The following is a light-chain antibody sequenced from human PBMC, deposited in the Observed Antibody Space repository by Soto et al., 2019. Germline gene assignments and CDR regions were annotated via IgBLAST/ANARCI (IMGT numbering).Light chain of an antibody. Sequence: DIQMTQSPSSLSASVGDRVTITCRASQGISNYLAWYQQKPGKVPKVLIYAAFTLQSGVPSRFSGSGSGTDFTLTISSLQPEDVATYSCQKYNSAHCTFGQGTKMEIK. CDR2: AAF. CDR1: QGISNY. V-gene: IGKV1-27*01. J-gene: IGKJ1*01. CDR3: QKYNSAHCT.